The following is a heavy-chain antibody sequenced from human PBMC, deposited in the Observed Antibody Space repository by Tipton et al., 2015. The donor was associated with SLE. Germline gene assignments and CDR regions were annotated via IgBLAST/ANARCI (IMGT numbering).Heavy chain of an antibody. CDR2: IYYSGST. V-gene: IGHV4-59*01. Sequence: TLSLTCTVSGGSISSYYWSWIRQPPGKGLEWIGYIYYSGSTNYNPSLKSRVTISVDTSKNQFSLKLNCVTAADTAVYYCARGVGYEDLWGQGTLVTVSA. D-gene: IGHD5-12*01. CDR3: ARGVGYEDL. J-gene: IGHJ5*02. CDR1: GGSISSYY.